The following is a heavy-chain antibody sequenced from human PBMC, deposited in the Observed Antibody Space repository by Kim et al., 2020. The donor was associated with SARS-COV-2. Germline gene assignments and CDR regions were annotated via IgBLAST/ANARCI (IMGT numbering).Heavy chain of an antibody. D-gene: IGHD1-7*01. CDR3: ARIDGYNWNYEADAFDI. V-gene: IGHV5-51*01. CDR1: GYSFTSYW. Sequence: GESLKISCKGSGYSFTSYWIGWVRQMPGKGLEWMGIIYPGDSDTRYSPSFQGQVTISADKSIRTAYLQWSSLKASDTAMYYCARIDGYNWNYEADAFDIWGQGKMGTGSS. CDR2: IYPGDSDT. J-gene: IGHJ3*02.